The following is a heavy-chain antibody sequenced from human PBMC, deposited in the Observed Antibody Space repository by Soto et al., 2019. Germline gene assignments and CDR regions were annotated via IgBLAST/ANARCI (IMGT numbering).Heavy chain of an antibody. CDR1: GYTFTDFG. J-gene: IGHJ4*02. D-gene: IGHD7-27*01. V-gene: IGHV1-18*01. CDR3: ARDSGNLGNWAYFFDY. Sequence: QGQLVQSGAEVKKPGASVKVSCKASGYTFTDFGISWVRQAPGQGLEWMGWISAYNSNTNYAQKVQGRVTMTTDTPTSTAYMELRNLTSDDTAVYYCARDSGNLGNWAYFFDYWGQGTLVTVSS. CDR2: ISAYNSNT.